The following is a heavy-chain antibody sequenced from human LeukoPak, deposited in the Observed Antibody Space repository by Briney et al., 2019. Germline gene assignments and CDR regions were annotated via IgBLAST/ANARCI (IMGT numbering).Heavy chain of an antibody. Sequence: GGSLRLSCAASGFTFSSYSMNWVRQAPGKGLEWVSSISSSSSYIYYADSVKGRFTISRDNAKNSLYLQMNSLRAEDTAVYYCARGLSGYASSLGYWGQGALVTVSA. CDR3: ARGLSGYASSLGY. D-gene: IGHD6-6*01. CDR1: GFTFSSYS. V-gene: IGHV3-21*01. CDR2: ISSSSSYI. J-gene: IGHJ4*02.